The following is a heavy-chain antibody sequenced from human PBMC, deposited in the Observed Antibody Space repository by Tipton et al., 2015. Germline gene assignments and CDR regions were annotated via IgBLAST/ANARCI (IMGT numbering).Heavy chain of an antibody. CDR2: IYYSGST. V-gene: IGHV4-59*01. D-gene: IGHD3-3*01. Sequence: LRLSCIVSGGSISSYYWSWIRQPPGKGLEWIGYIYYSGSTSYNPSLKSRVTISVDTSKNQFSLKLSSVTAADTAVYYCARNLEWQAAKFDPWGQGTLVTVSS. CDR1: GGSISSYY. CDR3: ARNLEWQAAKFDP. J-gene: IGHJ5*02.